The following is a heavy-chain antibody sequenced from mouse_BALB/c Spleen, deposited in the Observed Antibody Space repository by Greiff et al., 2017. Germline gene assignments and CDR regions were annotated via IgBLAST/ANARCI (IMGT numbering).Heavy chain of an antibody. V-gene: IGHV5-9-4*01. CDR2: ISSGGSYT. Sequence: EVKLMESGGGLVKPGGSLKLSCAASGFTFSSYAMSWVRQSPEKRLEWVAEISSGGSYTYYPDTVTGRFTISRDTAKNTLYLEMSSLRSEDTAMYYCARDGDAMDYWGQGTSVTVSS. J-gene: IGHJ4*01. CDR1: GFTFSSYA. CDR3: ARDGDAMDY.